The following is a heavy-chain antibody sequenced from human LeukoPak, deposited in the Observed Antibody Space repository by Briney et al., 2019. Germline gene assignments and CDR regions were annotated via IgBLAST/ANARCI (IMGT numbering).Heavy chain of an antibody. V-gene: IGHV3-9*01. CDR1: GLGFDEFA. J-gene: IGHJ4*02. CDR2: ISWNSGDI. CDR3: AKDSSAGSNPYFDY. D-gene: IGHD6-13*01. Sequence: GGSLRLSRAASGLGFDEFAMQWVRRAPGKGLEWVLGISWNSGDIGYADSVKGRFTISRDNAKKSLYLEMNSLRAEDTTLYYCAKDSSAGSNPYFDYWGQGTLVTVSS.